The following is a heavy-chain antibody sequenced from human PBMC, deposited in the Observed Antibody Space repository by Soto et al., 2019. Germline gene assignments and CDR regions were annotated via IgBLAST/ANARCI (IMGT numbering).Heavy chain of an antibody. J-gene: IGHJ4*02. CDR1: GGSFSGYY. CDR3: ARGRSLDY. Sequence: SETLSLTCAVYGGSFSGYYWSWIRQPPGKGLEWIGEINHSGSTNYNPSLKSRVTISVDTSKNQFSLKLSSVTAADTAVYYCARGRSLDYWGQGTLVTV. D-gene: IGHD3-10*01. CDR2: INHSGST. V-gene: IGHV4-34*01.